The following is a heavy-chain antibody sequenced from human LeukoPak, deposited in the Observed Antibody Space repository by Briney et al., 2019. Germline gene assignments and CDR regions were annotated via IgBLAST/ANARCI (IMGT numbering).Heavy chain of an antibody. CDR3: ARMVSGSYYYYYGMDV. CDR1: GYTFTSYG. D-gene: IGHD2-8*01. V-gene: IGHV1-18*01. J-gene: IGHJ6*02. CDR2: ISAYNGNT. Sequence: ASVKVSCKASGYTFTSYGISWVRQAPGQGLEWMGWISAYNGNTNYAQKLQGRVTMTTDTSTSTAYMELSSLRSEDTAVYYCARMVSGSYYYYYGMDVWGQGTTVTVSS.